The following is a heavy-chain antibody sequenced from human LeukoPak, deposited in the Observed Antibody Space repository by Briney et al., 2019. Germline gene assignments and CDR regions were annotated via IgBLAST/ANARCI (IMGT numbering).Heavy chain of an antibody. CDR1: GYTFTGYY. CDR3: ARGHTAMDHDAFDI. V-gene: IGHV1-2*04. J-gene: IGHJ3*02. Sequence: GASVKVSCKASGYTFTGYYMHWVRQAPGQGLEWMGWIYPNSGGTNYAQKIQGWVTMTRDTSISTAYMELSRLRSDDTAVYYCARGHTAMDHDAFDIWGQGTMVTVSS. CDR2: IYPNSGGT. D-gene: IGHD5-18*01.